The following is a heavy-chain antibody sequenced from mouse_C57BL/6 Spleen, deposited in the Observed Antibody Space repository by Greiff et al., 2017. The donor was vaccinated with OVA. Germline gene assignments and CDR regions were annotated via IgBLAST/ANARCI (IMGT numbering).Heavy chain of an antibody. J-gene: IGHJ4*01. CDR3: ARSLYSNYVGYAMDY. CDR1: GYTFTSYW. D-gene: IGHD2-5*01. CDR2: INPSNGGT. Sequence: VKLQQPGTELVKPGASVKLSCKASGYTFTSYWMHWVKQRPGQGLEWIGNINPSNGGTNYNEKFKSKATLTVDKSSSTAYMQLSSLTSEDSAVYYCARSLYSNYVGYAMDYWGQGTSVTVSS. V-gene: IGHV1-53*01.